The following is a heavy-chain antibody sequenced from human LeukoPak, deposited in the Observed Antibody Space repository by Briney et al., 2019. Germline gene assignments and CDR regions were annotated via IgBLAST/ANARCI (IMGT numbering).Heavy chain of an antibody. J-gene: IGHJ3*02. CDR3: ARLYSNTWYQSQNDAFDI. CDR2: INSITGNP. D-gene: IGHD6-13*01. Sequence: ASVKVSCKASGYTFTSYAMNWVRQAPGQGLEWMGWINSITGNPTYAQGFTGRFVFSLDTSVSTAYLQISSLKAEDTAVYFCARLYSNTWYQSQNDAFDIWGQGTMVTISS. CDR1: GYTFTSYA. V-gene: IGHV7-4-1*02.